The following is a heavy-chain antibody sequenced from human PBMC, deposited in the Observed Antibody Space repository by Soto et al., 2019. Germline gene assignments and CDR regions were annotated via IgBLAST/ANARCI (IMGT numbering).Heavy chain of an antibody. Sequence: EVQLVESGGGLVQPGGSLRLSCLASEFTFNTYWMNWVRQAPGRGLEWVANIKYDGSEKNYVDSVKGRFTISRDNAKNSLYLQRNSLRGEDTAVYFCARDWGTPGRGSAVGYYYHFGMDVWGQGTTVSVSS. V-gene: IGHV3-7*05. D-gene: IGHD6-19*01. CDR1: EFTFNTYW. CDR2: IKYDGSEK. CDR3: ARDWGTPGRGSAVGYYYHFGMDV. J-gene: IGHJ6*02.